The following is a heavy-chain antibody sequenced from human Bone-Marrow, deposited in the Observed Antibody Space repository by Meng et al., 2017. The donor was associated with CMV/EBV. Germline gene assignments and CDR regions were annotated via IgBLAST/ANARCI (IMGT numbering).Heavy chain of an antibody. D-gene: IGHD4/OR15-4a*01. Sequence: GGSLRLSCAASGFTFSSYSMNWVRQAPGKGLEWVSYISSSSSTIYYADSVKGRFTISRDNAKNSLYLQMNSLRAEDTAVYYCARVLRANAPDYWGQGNLVTVYS. CDR3: ARVLRANAPDY. CDR1: GFTFSSYS. J-gene: IGHJ4*02. CDR2: ISSSSSTI. V-gene: IGHV3-48*04.